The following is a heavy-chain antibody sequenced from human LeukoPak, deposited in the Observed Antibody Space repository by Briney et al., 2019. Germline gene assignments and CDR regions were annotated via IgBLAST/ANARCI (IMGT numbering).Heavy chain of an antibody. Sequence: GGSLRLSCAASGFTFSSYSMNWVRQAPGKGLEWVSSISSSSSYTYYADSVKGRFTISRDNAKNSLYLQMNSLRAEDTAVYYCARVFHLGGFDPWGQGTLVTVSS. V-gene: IGHV3-21*01. CDR1: GFTFSSYS. CDR2: ISSSSSYT. J-gene: IGHJ5*02. D-gene: IGHD3-10*01. CDR3: ARVFHLGGFDP.